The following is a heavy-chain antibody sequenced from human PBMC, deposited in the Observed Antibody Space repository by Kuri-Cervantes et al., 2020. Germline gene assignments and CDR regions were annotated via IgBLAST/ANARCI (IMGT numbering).Heavy chain of an antibody. J-gene: IGHJ3*02. V-gene: IGHV3-72*01. CDR3: ARGPYYYDSSGYPTSHAFDI. CDR1: GFTLSDYY. D-gene: IGHD3-22*01. Sequence: GESLKISCEASGFTLSDYYMDWVRQAPGKGLEWVGRTRNKANSYTTEYAASVEGRFTISRDDSKNSLYLQMNSLKTEDTAVYYCARGPYYYDSSGYPTSHAFDIWGQGTMVTVSS. CDR2: TRNKANSYTT.